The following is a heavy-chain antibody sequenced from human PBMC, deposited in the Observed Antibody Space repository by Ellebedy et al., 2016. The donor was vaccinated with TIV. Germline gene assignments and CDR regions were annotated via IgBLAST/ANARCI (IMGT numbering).Heavy chain of an antibody. CDR3: ARWVGHFDF. D-gene: IGHD1-26*01. J-gene: IGHJ4*02. V-gene: IGHV4-59*01. Sequence: MPSETLSLTCTVSDGSISNFHWSWIRHPPGKGLEWIGYIYFSGITNYNPSLKSRVTMSVDTSKNQFSLKLSSVTTADTAVYYCARWVGHFDFWGQGAQVTVSS. CDR1: DGSISNFH. CDR2: IYFSGIT.